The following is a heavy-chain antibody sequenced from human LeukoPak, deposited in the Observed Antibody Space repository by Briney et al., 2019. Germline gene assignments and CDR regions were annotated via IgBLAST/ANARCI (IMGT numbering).Heavy chain of an antibody. CDR2: ISYDGSNK. D-gene: IGHD2-2*01. J-gene: IGHJ4*02. V-gene: IGHV3-30*03. CDR1: GFTFSYYG. CDR3: ARGYCSSTSCLPVDY. Sequence: GGSLRLSCAASGFTFSYYGMHWVRQAPGKGLEWVAVISYDGSNKYYADSVKGRFTISRDNSKNTLYLQMNSLRAEDTAVYYCARGYCSSTSCLPVDYWGQGTLVTVSS.